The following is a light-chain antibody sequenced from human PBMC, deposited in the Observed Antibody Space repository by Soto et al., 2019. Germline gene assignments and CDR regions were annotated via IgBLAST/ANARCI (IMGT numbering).Light chain of an antibody. V-gene: IGKV1-27*01. CDR1: QDISTY. CDR3: QKYNSAPGV. CDR2: TAS. Sequence: DIQMTQSPCSLSASVGDRVTITCRASQDISTYVAWYQQKPGKVPKLLIYTASTLHSGVPSRFSGSGSGTDFTLTISSLQPEDVAPYYCQKYNSAPGVLGPGTRVEIK. J-gene: IGKJ3*01.